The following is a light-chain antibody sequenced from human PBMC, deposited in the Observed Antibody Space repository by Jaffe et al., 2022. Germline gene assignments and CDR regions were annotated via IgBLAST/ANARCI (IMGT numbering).Light chain of an antibody. V-gene: IGKV2-30*01. CDR1: QSLVYSDGNTY. J-gene: IGKJ2*01. CDR2: KVS. CDR3: MQDTHWPYT. Sequence: DVVMTQSPPSPPVTLGQPASISCRSSQSLVYSDGNTYLNWFHQRPGQSPRRLIYKVSNRDSGVPDRFTGSGSGTDFTLKINRVEAEDVGVYYCMQDTHWPYTFGQGTKLEIK.